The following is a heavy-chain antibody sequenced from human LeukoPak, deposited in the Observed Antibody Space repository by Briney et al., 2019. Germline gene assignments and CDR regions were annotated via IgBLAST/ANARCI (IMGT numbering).Heavy chain of an antibody. D-gene: IGHD2-2*01. Sequence: GASVKVSCKASGYTFTSYAMNWVRQAPGQGLEWTGWINTNTGNPTYAQGFTGRFVFSLDTSVSTAYLQISSLKAEDTAVYYCARLDRKQQSWLDIVVVPAAQGFWYGSGSYYNTTDYWGQGTLVTVSS. CDR2: INTNTGNP. CDR3: ARLDRKQQSWLDIVVVPAAQGFWYGSGSYYNTTDY. J-gene: IGHJ4*02. V-gene: IGHV7-4-1*02. CDR1: GYTFTSYA.